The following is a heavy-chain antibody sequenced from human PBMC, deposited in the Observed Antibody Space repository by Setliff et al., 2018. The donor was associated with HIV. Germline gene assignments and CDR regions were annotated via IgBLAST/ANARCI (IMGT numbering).Heavy chain of an antibody. V-gene: IGHV1-69*05. CDR3: ARTREAVMYYYYGMDV. J-gene: IGHJ6*02. Sequence: GASVKVSCKASGGTFSSYAISWVRQAPGQGLEWMGGIIPVFGTANYAQKFQGRVTITTDESTSTAYMELSSLRSEDTAVYYCARTREAVMYYYYGMDVWGQGTTVTVSS. D-gene: IGHD3-16*01. CDR1: GGTFSSYA. CDR2: IIPVFGTA.